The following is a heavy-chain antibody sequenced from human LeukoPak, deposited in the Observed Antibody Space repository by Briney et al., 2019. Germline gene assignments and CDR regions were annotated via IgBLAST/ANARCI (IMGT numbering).Heavy chain of an antibody. CDR2: IIPIFGTA. V-gene: IGHV1-69*06. CDR1: GGTFSSYA. D-gene: IGHD3-10*01. CDR3: ANGSLLWFGELSSPFDP. J-gene: IGHJ5*02. Sequence: GASVKVSCKASGGTFSSYAISWVRQAAGQGLEWMGGIIPIFGTANYAQKFQGRVTITADKSTSTAYMELSSLRSEDTAVYYCANGSLLWFGELSSPFDPWGQGTLVTVSS.